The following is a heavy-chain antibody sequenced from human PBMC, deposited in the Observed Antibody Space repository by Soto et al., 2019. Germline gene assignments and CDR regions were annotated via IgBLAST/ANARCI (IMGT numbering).Heavy chain of an antibody. Sequence: QVQLVQSGAEEKKPGSSVKVSCKASGGTFNSYTFNWFRQAPGQGLEWMGGIIPFLGTPTYVQRFQDRITITADESTSTAYMELSSLTSEDTAVYYCAGSHFDSSGYYPSELNFWGQGTLVTVSS. J-gene: IGHJ4*02. CDR1: GGTFNSYT. V-gene: IGHV1-69*01. D-gene: IGHD3-22*01. CDR3: AGSHFDSSGYYPSELNF. CDR2: IIPFLGTP.